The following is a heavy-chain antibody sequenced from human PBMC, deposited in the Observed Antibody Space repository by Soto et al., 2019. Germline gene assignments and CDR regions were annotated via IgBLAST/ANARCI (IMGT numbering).Heavy chain of an antibody. D-gene: IGHD3-10*01. CDR3: AKERGLVGEFHSVHEY. CDR1: GFTFSSYA. V-gene: IGHV3-23*01. Sequence: GGSLRLSCAASGFTFSSYAMSWVRQAPGKGLEWVSAISGSGGSTYYADSVKGRFTISRDNSKNTLYLQMNSLRAEDTAVYYCAKERGLVGEFHSVHEYWGQGLRVTVAS. CDR2: ISGSGGST. J-gene: IGHJ4*02.